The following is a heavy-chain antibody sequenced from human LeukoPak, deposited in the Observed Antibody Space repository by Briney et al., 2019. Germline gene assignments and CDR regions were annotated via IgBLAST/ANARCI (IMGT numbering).Heavy chain of an antibody. J-gene: IGHJ4*02. V-gene: IGHV4-31*03. CDR1: GGSISSGGYY. CDR3: ARTRGYSGYEDFDY. CDR2: IYYSGST. D-gene: IGHD5-12*01. Sequence: SPTLSLTCTVSGGSISSGGYYWSWIRQHPGKGLEWIGYIYYSGSTYYNPSLKSRVTISVDTSKNQFSLKLSSVTAADTAVYYCARTRGYSGYEDFDYWGQGTLVTVSS.